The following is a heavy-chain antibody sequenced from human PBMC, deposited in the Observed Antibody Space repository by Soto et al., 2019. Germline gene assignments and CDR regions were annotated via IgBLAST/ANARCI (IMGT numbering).Heavy chain of an antibody. CDR1: GGSISSYY. CDR2: IYTSGST. V-gene: IGHV4-4*07. D-gene: IGHD6-6*01. J-gene: IGHJ4*02. Sequence: QVQLQESGPGLVKPSETLSLTCTVSGGSISSYYWSWIRQPAGKGLEWIGRIYTSGSTTYNPSLKSRVTLSVDTSKNQFSLKMSSVKAADTAVYYCAREGRTSIAARTFDYWGQGTLVTVSS. CDR3: AREGRTSIAARTFDY.